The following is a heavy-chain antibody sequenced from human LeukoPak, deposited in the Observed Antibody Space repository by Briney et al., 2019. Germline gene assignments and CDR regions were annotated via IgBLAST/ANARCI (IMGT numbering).Heavy chain of an antibody. Sequence: SGGSLRLSCAASGSTVSSNYMTWVRQAPGMGLEWVSVIYSGGSTYYADSVKGRFTISRDNSKNTLYLQMNSLRAEDTAVYYCAASSSQPRYFQRWGQGTLVTVSS. CDR3: AASSSQPRYFQR. J-gene: IGHJ1*01. CDR2: IYSGGST. D-gene: IGHD6-13*01. V-gene: IGHV3-53*01. CDR1: GSTVSSNY.